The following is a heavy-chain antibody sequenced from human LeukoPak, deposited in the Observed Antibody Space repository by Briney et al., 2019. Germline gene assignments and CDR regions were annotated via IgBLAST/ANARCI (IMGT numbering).Heavy chain of an antibody. CDR2: IIAYNGNT. V-gene: IGHV1-18*04. Sequence: ASVKVSCKASGYTFTVFYMHWVRQAPGQGLEWMGWIIAYNGNTNYAQKLQGRVTMTTDTSTSTAYMELRSLRSDDTAVYYCARDLKMGYSSGRYSWGTGSSNDYWGQGTLVTVSS. CDR3: ARDLKMGYSSGRYSWGTGSSNDY. J-gene: IGHJ4*02. D-gene: IGHD6-19*01. CDR1: GYTFTVFY.